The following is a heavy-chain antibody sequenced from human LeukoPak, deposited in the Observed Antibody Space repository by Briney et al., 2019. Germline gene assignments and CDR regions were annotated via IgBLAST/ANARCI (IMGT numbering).Heavy chain of an antibody. V-gene: IGHV1-69*04. D-gene: IGHD2-21*01. J-gene: IGHJ5*02. CDR3: ARVDGERRLFDP. CDR2: IIPILGIA. Sequence: GASVKVSCKASGYTFTSYAMNWVRQAPGQGLEWMGRIIPILGIANYAQKFQGRVTITADKSTSTAYMELSSLRSEDTAVYYCARVDGERRLFDPWGQGTLVTVSS. CDR1: GYTFTSYA.